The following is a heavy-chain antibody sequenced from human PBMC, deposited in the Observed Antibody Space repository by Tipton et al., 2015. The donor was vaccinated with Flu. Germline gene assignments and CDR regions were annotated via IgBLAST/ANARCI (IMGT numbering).Heavy chain of an antibody. CDR3: ARHVDRSWMLEF. V-gene: IGHV4-59*01. CDR2: IQYSGHT. D-gene: IGHD3-10*01. J-gene: IGHJ4*02. CDR1: GGSINGSY. Sequence: TLSLTCSVSGGSINGSYWSWIRQSPGKGLEWIGNIQYSGHTNYNPSLKSRVTIAVDTSKNQFSLQLSSVAAADTAVYYCARHVDRSWMLEFWGQGTLVTVSS.